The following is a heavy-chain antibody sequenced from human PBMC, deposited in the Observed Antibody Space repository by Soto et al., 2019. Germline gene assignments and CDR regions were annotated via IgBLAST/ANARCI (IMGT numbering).Heavy chain of an antibody. D-gene: IGHD1-1*01. V-gene: IGHV4-4*07. Sequence: SETLSLTCTVPGASISGFYWSWIRKSAGKGLEWIGRIYATGTTDYNPSLKSRVMMSVDTSKKQFSLKLRSATAADTAVYYCVRDGTKTLRDWFDPWGQGISVTVSS. J-gene: IGHJ5*02. CDR1: GASISGFY. CDR2: IYATGTT. CDR3: VRDGTKTLRDWFDP.